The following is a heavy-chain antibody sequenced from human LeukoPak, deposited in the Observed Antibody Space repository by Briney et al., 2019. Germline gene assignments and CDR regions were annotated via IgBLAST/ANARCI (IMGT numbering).Heavy chain of an antibody. V-gene: IGHV4-61*05. D-gene: IGHD2-21*02. CDR3: ARHVSLVFPPDY. CDR1: GGSISSSSYY. J-gene: IGHJ4*02. CDR2: IYYSGST. Sequence: SETLSLTRTVSGGSISSSSYYWGWIRQPPGKGLEWIGYIYYSGSTNYNPSLKSRVTISVDTSKNQFSLKLSSVTAADTAVYYCARHVSLVFPPDYWGQGTLVTVSS.